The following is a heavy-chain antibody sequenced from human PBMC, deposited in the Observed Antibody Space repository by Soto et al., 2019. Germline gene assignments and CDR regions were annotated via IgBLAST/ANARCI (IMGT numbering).Heavy chain of an antibody. V-gene: IGHV4-30-4*01. CDR3: ARHETSSSPNYYYYGMDV. CDR1: GGSISSGDYY. J-gene: IGHJ6*02. D-gene: IGHD6-13*01. Sequence: SETLSLTCTVSGGSISSGDYYWSWIRQPPGKGLEWIGYIYYSGSTYYNPSLKSRVTISVDTSKNQFSLKLSSVTAADTAVYYCARHETSSSPNYYYYGMDVWGQGTTVTVSS. CDR2: IYYSGST.